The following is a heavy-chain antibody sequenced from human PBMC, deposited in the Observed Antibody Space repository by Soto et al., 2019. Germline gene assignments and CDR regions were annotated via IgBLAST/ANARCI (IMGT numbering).Heavy chain of an antibody. CDR1: GFTFSNYA. Sequence: GGSLRLSCAASGFTFSNYAMHCVRQAPGKGLEWVAIVSYDGDNEYYADSVRGRFFISRDNSRNTLYLQTSSLRHEDTAVYYCERGLYYYDSSGYYSPWGQGTLVTVSS. J-gene: IGHJ5*02. CDR2: VSYDGDNE. CDR3: ERGLYYYDSSGYYSP. D-gene: IGHD3-22*01. V-gene: IGHV3-30*03.